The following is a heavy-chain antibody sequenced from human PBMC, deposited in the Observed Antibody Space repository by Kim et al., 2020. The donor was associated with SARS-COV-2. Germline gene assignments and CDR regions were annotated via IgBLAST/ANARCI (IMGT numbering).Heavy chain of an antibody. D-gene: IGHD6-19*01. CDR2: INSDGTTT. V-gene: IGHV3-74*01. J-gene: IGHJ4*02. Sequence: GGSLRLSCAASGFTFSSYWMHWVRQAPGKGLVWVSRINSDGTTTSYGDSVKGRFTLSRDNAKNTLYLQMNSLRAEDTAVYYCARRAYSSGWWYFDYWAR. CDR1: GFTFSSYW. CDR3: ARRAYSSGWWYFDY.